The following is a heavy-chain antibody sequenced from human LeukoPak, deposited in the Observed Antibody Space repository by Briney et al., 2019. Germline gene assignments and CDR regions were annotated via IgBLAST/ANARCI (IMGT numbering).Heavy chain of an antibody. Sequence: ASVKVSCKASGYTFTSYDINWVRQATGQGLEWMGWMNPNSGNTGYAQKFQGRVTTTRNTSISTAYMELSSLRSEDTAVYYCARVVVAATVWYFDLWGRGTLVTVSS. CDR2: MNPNSGNT. V-gene: IGHV1-8*03. CDR3: ARVVVAATVWYFDL. D-gene: IGHD2-15*01. CDR1: GYTFTSYD. J-gene: IGHJ2*01.